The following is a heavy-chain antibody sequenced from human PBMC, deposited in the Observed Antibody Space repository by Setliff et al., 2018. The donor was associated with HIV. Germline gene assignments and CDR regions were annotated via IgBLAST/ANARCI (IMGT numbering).Heavy chain of an antibody. CDR1: GFIFGDYA. CDR2: TRSKAYGGTT. D-gene: IGHD4-17*01. CDR3: TRYKLTSVMSNFDY. J-gene: IGHJ4*02. Sequence: QAGGSLRLSCTTSGFIFGDYAMSWVRQAPGKGLQWVAFTRSKAYGGTTEYAASVKGRFTISRDDSKNIAYLQMGSLKTEDTAVYFCTRYKLTSVMSNFDYWGLGTLVTVSS. V-gene: IGHV3-49*04.